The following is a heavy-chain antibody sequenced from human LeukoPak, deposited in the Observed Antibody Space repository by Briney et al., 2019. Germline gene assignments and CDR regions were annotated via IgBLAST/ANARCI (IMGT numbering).Heavy chain of an antibody. J-gene: IGHJ3*02. D-gene: IGHD2/OR15-2a*01. CDR2: IYYSGST. CDR1: GGSISSYY. CDR3: ARELIFMATGAFDI. V-gene: IGHV4-59*01. Sequence: SETLSLTCTISGGSISSYYWSWIRQPPGKGLEWIGYIYYSGSTNYNPSLKSQVTISVDTSKNQFSLKLSSVTAADTAVYYCARELIFMATGAFDIWGQGTMVTVSS.